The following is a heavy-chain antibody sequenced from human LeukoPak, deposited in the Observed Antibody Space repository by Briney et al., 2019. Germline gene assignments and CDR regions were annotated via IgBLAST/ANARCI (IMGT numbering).Heavy chain of an antibody. Sequence: GGSLRLSCTVSGFTLSRSAMSWVHQAPGKGLEWVSSINAGGRPFYADPVKGRFTISRDNSNTLYLQLNNVRAEDTAVYFCAQDVTGDAGSWGQGTLVTVSS. D-gene: IGHD7-27*01. V-gene: IGHV3-23*01. CDR3: AQDVTGDAGS. J-gene: IGHJ5*02. CDR1: GFTLSRSA. CDR2: INAGGRP.